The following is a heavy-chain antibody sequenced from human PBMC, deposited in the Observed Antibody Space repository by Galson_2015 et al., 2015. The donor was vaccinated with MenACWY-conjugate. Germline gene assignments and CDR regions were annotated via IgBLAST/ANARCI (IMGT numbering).Heavy chain of an antibody. CDR1: GFTLSTYW. CDR3: ATSERFRLYQFYGMDV. D-gene: IGHD3-16*02. Sequence: SLRLSCAASGFTLSTYWMSWVRQAPGQGLEWVANIKQDGSVKYYVGSVKGRFTISRDNAKNSLYLEMNSLRGEDTAVYYCATSERFRLYQFYGMDVWGQGTTVTVSS. V-gene: IGHV3-7*03. CDR2: IKQDGSVK. J-gene: IGHJ6*02.